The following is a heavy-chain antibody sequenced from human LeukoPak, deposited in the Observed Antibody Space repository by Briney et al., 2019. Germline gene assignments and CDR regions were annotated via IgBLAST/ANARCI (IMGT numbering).Heavy chain of an antibody. CDR3: ARGLALLWFGEPILDAFDI. J-gene: IGHJ3*02. D-gene: IGHD3-10*01. CDR2: IQYDGSKK. V-gene: IGHV3-30*02. CDR1: GFTFSSNG. Sequence: PGGSLRLSCVASGFTFSSNGMHWVRQAPGKGLERVTFIQYDGSKKYYADSVKGRFTISRDNAKNSLYLQMNSLRAEDTAVYYCARGLALLWFGEPILDAFDIWGQGTMVTVSS.